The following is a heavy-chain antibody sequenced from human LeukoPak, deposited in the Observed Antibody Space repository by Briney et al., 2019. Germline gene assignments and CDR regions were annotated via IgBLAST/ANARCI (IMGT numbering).Heavy chain of an antibody. V-gene: IGHV1-69*06. CDR3: ALVGATPRGAFDI. Sequence: SVKVSCKASGGTFSSYAISWVRQAPGQGLEWMGGIIPIFGTANYAQKFQGRVTITADKSTSTAYMELSSLRSEDTAVYYCALVGATPRGAFDIWGQGTMVTVSS. CDR2: IIPIFGTA. D-gene: IGHD1-26*01. CDR1: GGTFSSYA. J-gene: IGHJ3*02.